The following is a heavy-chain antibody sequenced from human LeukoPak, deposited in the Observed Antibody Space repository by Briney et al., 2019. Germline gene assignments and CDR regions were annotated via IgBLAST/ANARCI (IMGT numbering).Heavy chain of an antibody. CDR1: GFTVSSKY. D-gene: IGHD5-18*01. Sequence: QPGGSLRLSCAASGFTVSSKYMSWVRQAPGKGLEWVSLLYSGETTYYADSVKGRFTISRDNSKNTLYLQMNSLRAEDTAVYYCAKRAGNTAMVTVDYWGQGTLVTVSS. CDR3: AKRAGNTAMVTVDY. J-gene: IGHJ4*02. CDR2: LYSGETT. V-gene: IGHV3-53*01.